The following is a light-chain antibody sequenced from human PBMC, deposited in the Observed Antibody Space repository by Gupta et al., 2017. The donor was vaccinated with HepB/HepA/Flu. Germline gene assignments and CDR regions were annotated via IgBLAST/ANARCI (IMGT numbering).Light chain of an antibody. CDR3: QQYHSWLPT. J-gene: IGKJ1*01. Sequence: ILMTQSPATLSLSPGERATLSCRASQSVDSDLAWYQQKPGQAPRLLISLAFNRASGVPVRFSGSGSGTDFTLTISSLQSEDSAVYWCQQYHSWLPTFGRGTKVEIK. CDR1: QSVDSD. CDR2: LAF. V-gene: IGKV3-15*01.